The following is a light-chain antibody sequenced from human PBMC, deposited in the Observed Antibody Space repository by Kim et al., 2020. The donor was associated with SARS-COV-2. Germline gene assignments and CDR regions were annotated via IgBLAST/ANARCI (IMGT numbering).Light chain of an antibody. CDR1: QNIGTY. Sequence: DIQMTQSPSSQSASLGDTVTITCRASQNIGTYLNWYQQRPGKAPNLLIYGASNLQSGAPPRFSGSGSNTNFVLTISSLQAEDFATYYCQQSSTVPYTFGQGTKLEIK. CDR2: GAS. CDR3: QQSSTVPYT. V-gene: IGKV1-39*01. J-gene: IGKJ2*01.